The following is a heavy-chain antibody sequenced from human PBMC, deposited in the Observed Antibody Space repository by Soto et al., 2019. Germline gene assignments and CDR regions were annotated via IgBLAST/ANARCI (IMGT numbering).Heavy chain of an antibody. CDR1: GYTFSNFW. J-gene: IGHJ4*02. V-gene: IGHV5-51*01. CDR3: SRSPRSSPYFDN. D-gene: IGHD6-13*01. Sequence: GESLTLSCQCSGYTFSNFWVGWVRQLPGQGLEWMGIIYPGDHETRYSPSFHGKVTISAEKSINTAYLQWNSLEASDSAFYFCSRSPRSSPYFDNWGQGALVTVSX. CDR2: IYPGDHET.